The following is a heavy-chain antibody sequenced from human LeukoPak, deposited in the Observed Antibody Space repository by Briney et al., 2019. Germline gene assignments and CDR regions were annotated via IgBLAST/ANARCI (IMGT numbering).Heavy chain of an antibody. V-gene: IGHV3-15*01. D-gene: IGHD3-16*01. CDR1: GFTFSNAW. Sequence: NPGGSLRLSCAASGFTFSNAWMSWVRQAPGKGLEWVGRIKSKTDGGTTDYAAPVKGRFTISRDDSENTLYLQMNSLKTEDTAVYYCTTYEGGGYFDYWGQGTLVTVSS. J-gene: IGHJ4*02. CDR2: IKSKTDGGTT. CDR3: TTYEGGGYFDY.